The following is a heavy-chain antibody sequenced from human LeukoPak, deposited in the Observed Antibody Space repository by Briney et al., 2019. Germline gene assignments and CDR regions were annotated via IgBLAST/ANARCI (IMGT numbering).Heavy chain of an antibody. J-gene: IGHJ4*02. CDR3: ASGDNDPLFDY. CDR2: IYYSGST. V-gene: IGHV4-31*03. CDR1: GGSISSGGYY. Sequence: SQTLSLTCTVSGGSISSGGYYWSWIRQHPGKGLEWVGSIYYSGSTNYNPSLQGRVTISLDTSRNQFSLKLSSVTAADTAVYYCASGDNDPLFDYWGQGTLVTVSS. D-gene: IGHD1-1*01.